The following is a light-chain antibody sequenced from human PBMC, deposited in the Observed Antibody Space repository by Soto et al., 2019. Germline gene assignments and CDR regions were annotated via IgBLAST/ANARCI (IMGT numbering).Light chain of an antibody. J-gene: IGKJ1*01. CDR3: QQYTNTNNPWM. CDR1: QTISTW. V-gene: IGKV1-5*01. Sequence: DIQVTQSPPTLSASVGDRVTITCRASQTISTWMAWYQQKQGKAPKLLVYDASTLQSGVASRFSGSGSGTEFTLIISGLQPDDSATYYGQQYTNTNNPWMFGQGTKVDIK. CDR2: DAS.